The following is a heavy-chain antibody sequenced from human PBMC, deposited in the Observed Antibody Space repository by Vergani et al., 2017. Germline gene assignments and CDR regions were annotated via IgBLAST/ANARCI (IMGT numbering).Heavy chain of an antibody. J-gene: IGHJ6*02. Sequence: EVQLVESGGGLVKPGGSLRLSCAASGFTFSSYWMSWVRQAPGKGLEWVANIKQDGSEKYYVDSVKGRFTISRDNAKNSLYLQMNSLRAEDTAVYYCARDRMEVGWLQSNYYYDGMDVWGQGTTVTVSS. V-gene: IGHV3-7*04. D-gene: IGHD5-24*01. CDR1: GFTFSSYW. CDR2: IKQDGSEK. CDR3: ARDRMEVGWLQSNYYYDGMDV.